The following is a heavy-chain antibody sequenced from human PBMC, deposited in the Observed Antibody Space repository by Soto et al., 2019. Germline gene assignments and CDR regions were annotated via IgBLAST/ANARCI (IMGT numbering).Heavy chain of an antibody. V-gene: IGHV1-8*02. J-gene: IGHJ4*02. CDR3: VRVYGEIDY. D-gene: IGHD4-17*01. CDR1: GYTFTNYD. Sequence: QVQLVQSGAEVKKPGASVKVSCKASGYTFTNYDINWVRQATGQGLEWMGWMNPKSGNAGYAQQFQGRVIMTRSTSISTAYMELGSLRSEDTAVYYCVRVYGEIDYWGPGTLVTASS. CDR2: MNPKSGNA.